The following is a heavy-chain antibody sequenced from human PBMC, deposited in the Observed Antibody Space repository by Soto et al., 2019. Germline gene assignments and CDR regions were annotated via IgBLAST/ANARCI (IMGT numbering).Heavy chain of an antibody. V-gene: IGHV3-23*01. J-gene: IGHJ3*02. Sequence: GGSLRLSCAASGFTFSSYAMSWVRQAPGKGLEWVSAISGSGGSTYYADSVKGRFTISRDNSKNTLYLQMNSLRAEDTAVYYCAKDDRGYCTNGVCTDAFDIWGQGTMVTVSS. D-gene: IGHD2-8*01. CDR1: GFTFSSYA. CDR2: ISGSGGST. CDR3: AKDDRGYCTNGVCTDAFDI.